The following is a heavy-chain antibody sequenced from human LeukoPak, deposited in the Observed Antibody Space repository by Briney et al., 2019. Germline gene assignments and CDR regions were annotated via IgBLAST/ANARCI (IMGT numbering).Heavy chain of an antibody. Sequence: PSETLSLTCTVSGGSISSSSYYWGWIRQPPGKGLEWIGSIYYSGSTYYNPSLKSRVTISVDTSKNQFSLKLSSVTAADTAVYYCAGVPRTIFGVVITAYYFDYWGQGTLVTVSS. D-gene: IGHD3-3*01. CDR1: GGSISSSSYY. CDR3: AGVPRTIFGVVITAYYFDY. J-gene: IGHJ4*02. V-gene: IGHV4-39*01. CDR2: IYYSGST.